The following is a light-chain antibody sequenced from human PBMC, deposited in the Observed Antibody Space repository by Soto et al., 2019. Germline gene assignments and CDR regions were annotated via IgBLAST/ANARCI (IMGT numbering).Light chain of an antibody. CDR3: SSFTSSSTLYV. CDR1: SSDVGGYKY. Sequence: QSALTQPASVSGSPGRPITISCTGTSSDVGGYKYVSWYQQHPGKAPRLMIYEVNNRPSGVSNRFSGSKSGNTASLTVSGLQAEDEADYYCSSFTSSSTLYVFGTGTKVTVL. CDR2: EVN. J-gene: IGLJ1*01. V-gene: IGLV2-14*01.